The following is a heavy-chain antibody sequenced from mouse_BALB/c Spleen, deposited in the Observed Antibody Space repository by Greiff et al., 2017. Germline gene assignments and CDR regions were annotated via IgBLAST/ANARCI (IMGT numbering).Heavy chain of an antibody. CDR2: IRNKANGYTT. J-gene: IGHJ3*01. D-gene: IGHD1-1*01. Sequence: EVNVVESGGGLVQPGGSLRLSCATSGFTFTDYYMSWVRQPPGKALEWLGFIRNKANGYTTEYSASVKGRFTISRDNSQSILYLQMNTLRAEDSATYYCARDGTTVGAYWGQGTLVTVSA. V-gene: IGHV7-3*02. CDR1: GFTFTDYY. CDR3: ARDGTTVGAY.